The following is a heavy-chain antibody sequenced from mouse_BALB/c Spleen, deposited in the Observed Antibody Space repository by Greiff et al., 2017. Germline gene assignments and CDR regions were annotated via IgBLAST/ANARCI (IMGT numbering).Heavy chain of an antibody. V-gene: IGHV5-9-3*01. D-gene: IGHD2-1*01. CDR3: ARHRDGNYVWFAY. CDR2: ISSGGSYT. CDR1: GFTFSSYA. J-gene: IGHJ3*01. Sequence: EVKLMESGGGLVKPGGSLKLSCAASGFTFSSYAMSWVRQTPEKRLEWVATISSGGSYTYYPDSVKGRFTISRDNAKNTLYLQMSSLRSEDTAMYYCARHRDGNYVWFAYWGQGTLVTVSA.